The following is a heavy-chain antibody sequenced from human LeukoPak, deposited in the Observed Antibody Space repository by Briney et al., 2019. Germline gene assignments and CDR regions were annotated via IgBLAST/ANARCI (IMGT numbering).Heavy chain of an antibody. J-gene: IGHJ3*01. CDR3: ARVVSNGFDL. D-gene: IGHD6-25*01. CDR1: GFTFSSYW. V-gene: IGHV3-74*01. CDR2: INSDGSST. Sequence: GGSLRLSCAASGFTFSSYWMYWVRQAPGKGLVWVSRINSDGSSTIYADSVKGRFTISRDNAENTLYLQMNSLRAEDTAVYYCARVVSNGFDLWGQGTMVTVSS.